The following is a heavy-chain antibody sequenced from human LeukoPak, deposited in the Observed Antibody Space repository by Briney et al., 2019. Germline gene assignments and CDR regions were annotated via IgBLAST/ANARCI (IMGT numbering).Heavy chain of an antibody. Sequence: GGSLRLSCAASGFTFNTYEMNWVRQAPGKGLEWVSYISGSDSSSGKTESYADSVKGRFTISRDNAKNSLFLQMNSLRAEDTGVYYCTRDHACGYDYWGHGTLVTVSS. D-gene: IGHD3-22*01. V-gene: IGHV3-48*03. CDR2: ISGSDSSSGKTE. J-gene: IGHJ4*01. CDR1: GFTFNTYE. CDR3: TRDHACGYDY.